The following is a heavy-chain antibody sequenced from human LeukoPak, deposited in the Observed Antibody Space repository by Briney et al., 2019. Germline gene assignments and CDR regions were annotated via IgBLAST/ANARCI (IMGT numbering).Heavy chain of an antibody. CDR2: IYHSGST. V-gene: IGHV4-38-2*02. J-gene: IGHJ5*02. Sequence: SETLSLTCTVSGYSISSGYYWGWIRQPPGKGLEWIGSIYHSGSTYYNPSLKSRVTISVDTSKNQFSLKLSSVTAADTAVYYCARGVVLVPNWSDPWGQGTLVTVSS. CDR3: ARGVVLVPNWSDP. CDR1: GYSISSGYY. D-gene: IGHD6-13*01.